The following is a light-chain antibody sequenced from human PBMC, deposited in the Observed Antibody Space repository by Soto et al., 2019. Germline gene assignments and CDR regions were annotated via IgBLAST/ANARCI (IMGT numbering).Light chain of an antibody. J-gene: IGKJ1*01. CDR1: QSVNSD. V-gene: IGKV3-15*01. CDR2: SAY. Sequence: FVRTQSPSTLSWSPGGSATCSCRASQSVNSDLAWYQQRPGQAHRLLIYSAYTRATGFQARFSGSGSGTECTLTIRSLQSEDFAVYYCKQYNNWPWTFGQGTKMDI. CDR3: KQYNNWPWT.